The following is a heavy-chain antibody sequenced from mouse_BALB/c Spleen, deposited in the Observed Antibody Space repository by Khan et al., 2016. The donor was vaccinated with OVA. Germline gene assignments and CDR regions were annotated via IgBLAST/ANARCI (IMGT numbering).Heavy chain of an antibody. D-gene: IGHD2-10*01. J-gene: IGHJ4*01. CDR2: IWSDGTT. Sequence: QVQLQQSGPGLAAPSQSLSITCTISGFSLTTYGVHWVRQPPGKGLEWLVVIWSDGTTNYNSALKSRLTITKDNSQSQVFLKMNSLQTDDTAIYLCARHPYYHYNIMDYWGQGTSVTVSS. CDR3: ARHPYYHYNIMDY. V-gene: IGHV2-6-1*01. CDR1: GFSLTTYG.